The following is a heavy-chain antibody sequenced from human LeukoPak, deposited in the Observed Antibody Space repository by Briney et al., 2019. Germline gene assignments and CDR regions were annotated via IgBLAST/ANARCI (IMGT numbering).Heavy chain of an antibody. V-gene: IGHV3-23*01. J-gene: IGHJ4*02. CDR1: GFTFSSYA. Sequence: PGGSLRLSCAASGFTFSSYAMSWVRQAPGKGPEWVSAMSGSGGSTYYADSVKGRFTISRDNSKKTLYLQMNSLRVEDTAVYYCAKQWIQLWSPPDYWGQGTLVTVSS. CDR3: AKQWIQLWSPPDY. D-gene: IGHD5-18*01. CDR2: MSGSGGST.